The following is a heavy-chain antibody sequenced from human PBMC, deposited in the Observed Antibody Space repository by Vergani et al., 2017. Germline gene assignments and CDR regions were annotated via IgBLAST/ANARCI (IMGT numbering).Heavy chain of an antibody. CDR2: IRPYTGHT. D-gene: IGHD5-24*01. CDR1: SHTFQTYG. V-gene: IGHV1-18*01. CDR3: AESRDGYNRY. Sequence: QVQLVQSGAELKKPGASVSVSCKGSSHTFQTYGISWVRQAPGKGLEWMAWIRPYTGHTIYAQKFQDRVTMTADESTSTAYMELSSLRSEDTAVYYCAESRDGYNRYWGQGTLVTVSS. J-gene: IGHJ4*02.